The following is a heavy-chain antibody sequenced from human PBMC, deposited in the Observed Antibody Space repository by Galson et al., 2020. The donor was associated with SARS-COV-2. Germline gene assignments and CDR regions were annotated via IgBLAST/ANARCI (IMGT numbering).Heavy chain of an antibody. D-gene: IGHD2-2*01. CDR2: IYHSGST. V-gene: IGHV4-38-2*01. J-gene: IGHJ6*02. CDR1: GYSISSGFY. Sequence: PSETLSLTCAVSGYSISSGFYWDWIRQPPGKGLEWIGTIYHSGSTYYNPSLKSRVTISVDTSKNQFSLKLTSVTAADTAVYYCARARYCSSTSCSNFYGMDVWGQGTTVTVSS. CDR3: ARARYCSSTSCSNFYGMDV.